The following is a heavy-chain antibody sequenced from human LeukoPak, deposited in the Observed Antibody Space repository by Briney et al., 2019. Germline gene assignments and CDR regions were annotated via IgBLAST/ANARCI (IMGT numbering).Heavy chain of an antibody. D-gene: IGHD3-9*01. Sequence: GGSLRLSCAASGFIFNSYAMHWVRQAPGKGLEWVAVMSYDGSNKYYADSVKGRFTISRDNSKNTLYLQMNSLRAEDTAVYYCAKDAYYDILTGYDYWGQGTLVTVSS. CDR2: MSYDGSNK. CDR1: GFIFNSYA. J-gene: IGHJ4*02. V-gene: IGHV3-30*04. CDR3: AKDAYYDILTGYDY.